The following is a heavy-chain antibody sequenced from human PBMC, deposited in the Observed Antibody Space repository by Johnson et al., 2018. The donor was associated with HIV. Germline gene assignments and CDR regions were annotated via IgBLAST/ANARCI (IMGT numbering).Heavy chain of an antibody. CDR3: AKRATVVSGSPSDAFDI. Sequence: VQLVESGGGLVQPGGSPTLSCVSSGFTFSGSAMHWVRQASGKGLAWVGRIRSKANSYATAYAASVTGRFTISRDDSQNTAYLQMNSLKTEDTAVYFCAKRATVVSGSPSDAFDIWGQGTMVTVSS. V-gene: IGHV3-73*01. J-gene: IGHJ3*02. CDR1: GFTFSGSA. CDR2: IRSKANSYAT. D-gene: IGHD4-23*01.